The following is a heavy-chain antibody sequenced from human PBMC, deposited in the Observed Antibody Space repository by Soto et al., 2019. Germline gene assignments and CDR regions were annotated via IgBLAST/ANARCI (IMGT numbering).Heavy chain of an antibody. V-gene: IGHV1-18*01. CDR1: GYTFTSYG. CDR2: ISAYNGNT. D-gene: IGHD6-19*01. J-gene: IGHJ4*02. Sequence: ASVKVSCTASGYTFTSYGISWVRQAPGQGLEWMGWISAYNGNTNYAQKLQGRVTMTTDTSTSTAYMELRSLRSDDTAVYYCARDRGASRYSSGWYIFGYWGQGSPVPVSS. CDR3: ARDRGASRYSSGWYIFGY.